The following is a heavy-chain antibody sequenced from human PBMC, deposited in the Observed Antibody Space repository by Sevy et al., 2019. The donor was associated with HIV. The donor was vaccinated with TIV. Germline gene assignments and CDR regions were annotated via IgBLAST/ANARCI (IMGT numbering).Heavy chain of an antibody. CDR3: TRRKGAHSIFDY. V-gene: IGHV3-49*04. CDR2: FKNRGLGGTL. D-gene: IGHD2-15*01. J-gene: IGHJ4*02. Sequence: GGSLRLSCTTSGFTFGDFAMNWVRQAPGKGLEWVAFFKNRGLGGTLDHAASVKGRFSISRDDSKGIAYLQMNDLKTEYTAVYYCTRRKGAHSIFDYWAQGALVTVSS. CDR1: GFTFGDFA.